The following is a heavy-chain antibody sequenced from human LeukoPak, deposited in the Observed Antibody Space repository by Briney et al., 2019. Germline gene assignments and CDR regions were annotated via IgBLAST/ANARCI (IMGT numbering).Heavy chain of an antibody. Sequence: SETLSLTCTVSGGSISSYYWSWIRQPPGKGLEWIGYIYYSGSTNYNPSLKSRVTISVDTSKNQFSLKLSSVTAADTAVYYCARHIRPEIDYYDSSGYYLGGDYYYYYGMDVWGQGTTVTVSS. D-gene: IGHD3-22*01. CDR2: IYYSGST. V-gene: IGHV4-59*08. CDR3: ARHIRPEIDYYDSSGYYLGGDYYYYYGMDV. CDR1: GGSISSYY. J-gene: IGHJ6*02.